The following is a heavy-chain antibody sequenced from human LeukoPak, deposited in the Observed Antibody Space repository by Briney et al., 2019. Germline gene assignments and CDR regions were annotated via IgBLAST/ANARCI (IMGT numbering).Heavy chain of an antibody. J-gene: IGHJ6*02. CDR2: INPNSGGT. CDR3: ARDVWESAPLGMDA. Sequence: GASVKVSCKASGYTFTGYYMHWVRQAPGQGLEWMGWINPNSGGTNYAQKFQGRVTMTRDTSISTAYMELSRLRSDDTAVYYCARDVWESAPLGMDAWGQGTTVTVSS. V-gene: IGHV1-2*02. D-gene: IGHD3-16*01. CDR1: GYTFTGYY.